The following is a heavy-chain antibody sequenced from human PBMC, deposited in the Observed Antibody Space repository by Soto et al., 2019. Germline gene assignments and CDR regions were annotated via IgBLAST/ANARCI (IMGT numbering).Heavy chain of an antibody. V-gene: IGHV3-23*01. J-gene: IGHJ4*02. CDR2: ISRSGGST. Sequence: GGSLRLSCAASGFTFSSYAMSWVRQAPGKGLEWVSAISRSGGSTYYADSVKGRFTISRDNSKNTLYLQMNSLRAEDTAVYYCAKSSSSSSPGFDYCGQVTLVAVYS. D-gene: IGHD6-6*01. CDR1: GFTFSSYA. CDR3: AKSSSSSSPGFDY.